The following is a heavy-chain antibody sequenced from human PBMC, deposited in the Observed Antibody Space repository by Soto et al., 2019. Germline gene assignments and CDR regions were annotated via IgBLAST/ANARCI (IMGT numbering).Heavy chain of an antibody. Sequence: GGSLRLSCTASGFTFGDYAMSWVRQAPGKGLEWVGFIRSKAYGGTTEYAASVKGRFTISRDDSKSIAYLQMNSLKTEDTAVYYCTRDRAGYYYGMDVWGQGTKVTLSS. J-gene: IGHJ6*02. CDR2: IRSKAYGGTT. D-gene: IGHD6-19*01. V-gene: IGHV3-49*04. CDR1: GFTFGDYA. CDR3: TRDRAGYYYGMDV.